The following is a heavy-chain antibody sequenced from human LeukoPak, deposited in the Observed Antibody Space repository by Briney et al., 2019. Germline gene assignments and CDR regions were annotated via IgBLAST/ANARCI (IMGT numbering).Heavy chain of an antibody. CDR3: ARGRCVGDTSCLYYYYYGMDV. CDR1: GDSMNNYY. J-gene: IGHJ6*02. V-gene: IGHV4-34*01. CDR2: INHSGST. Sequence: SETLSLTCTVSGDSMNNYYWSWIRQPAGKGLEWMGEINHSGSTNYNPSLKSRVTISVDTSKNQFSLKLSSVTAADTAVYYCARGRCVGDTSCLYYYYYGMDVWGQGTTVTVSS. D-gene: IGHD2-2*01.